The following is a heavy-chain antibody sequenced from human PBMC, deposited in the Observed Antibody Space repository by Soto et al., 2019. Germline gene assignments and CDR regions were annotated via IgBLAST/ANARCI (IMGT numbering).Heavy chain of an antibody. CDR1: GFTFSTYS. J-gene: IGHJ6*02. Sequence: EVQLVESGGDLVQPGGSLRLSCAASGFTFSTYSMTWVRQAPGKGLEWVSYISTGGTSIYHADSEKGRFTISRDNAKNSLYLQMNSLRDEDTAVYYCARPGGYGMDVWGQGTTVTVSS. V-gene: IGHV3-48*02. CDR3: ARPGGYGMDV. D-gene: IGHD3-10*01. CDR2: ISTGGTSI.